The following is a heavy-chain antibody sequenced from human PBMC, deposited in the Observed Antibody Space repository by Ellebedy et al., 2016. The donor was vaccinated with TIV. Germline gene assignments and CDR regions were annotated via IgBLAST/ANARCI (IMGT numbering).Heavy chain of an antibody. CDR2: INPSGGST. CDR3: ARGQPYYYDSSGYYAPN. J-gene: IGHJ4*02. D-gene: IGHD3-22*01. V-gene: IGHV1-46*01. Sequence: AASVKVSCKASGYTFTSYYMHWVRQAPGQGLEWMGIINPSGGSTSYAQKFQGRVTMTRDTSTSTVYMELRSLRSEDTAGYYCARGQPYYYDSSGYYAPNWGQGTLVTVSS. CDR1: GYTFTSYY.